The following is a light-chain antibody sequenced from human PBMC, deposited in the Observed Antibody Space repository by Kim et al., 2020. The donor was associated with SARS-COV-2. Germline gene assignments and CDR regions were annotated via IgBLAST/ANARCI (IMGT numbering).Light chain of an antibody. Sequence: PPAESGSPSCSAGRSVGRSSLAWYQQKPGQAPRLLIFGASSRATGIPDRFSGSGSGTDFTLTISRLEPEDFAVYYCQQYGSSPYTFGQGTKVEI. CDR3: QQYGSSPYT. CDR1: RSVGRSS. CDR2: GAS. J-gene: IGKJ2*01. V-gene: IGKV3-20*01.